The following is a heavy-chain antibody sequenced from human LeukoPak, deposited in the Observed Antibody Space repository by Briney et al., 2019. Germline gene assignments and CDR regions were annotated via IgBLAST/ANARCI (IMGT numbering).Heavy chain of an antibody. Sequence: GGSLRLSCAASGFTFSSYWMHWVRQAPGKGLVWVSRINSDGSSISYADSVKGRFTISRDNSKNTLYLQMNSLRAEDTAVYHCARAPLVLQYRWWFDPWGQGTLVIASS. CDR1: GFTFSSYW. J-gene: IGHJ5*02. CDR3: ARAPLVLQYRWWFDP. V-gene: IGHV3-74*01. CDR2: INSDGSSI. D-gene: IGHD5-24*01.